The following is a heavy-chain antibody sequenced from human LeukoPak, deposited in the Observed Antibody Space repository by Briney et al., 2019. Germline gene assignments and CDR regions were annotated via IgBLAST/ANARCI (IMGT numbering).Heavy chain of an antibody. CDR2: IYTDGRT. CDR1: GFTVSSNY. J-gene: IGHJ3*02. D-gene: IGHD1-26*01. CDR3: ADTRAYAFDI. Sequence: GGSLRLSCAASGFTVSSNYMSWVRQAQGKGLEWVSFIYTDGRTSYADSVKGRFTISRDNSKNTLYLQMNSLRAEDTAVYYCADTRAYAFDIWGLGTMVTVSS. V-gene: IGHV3-53*01.